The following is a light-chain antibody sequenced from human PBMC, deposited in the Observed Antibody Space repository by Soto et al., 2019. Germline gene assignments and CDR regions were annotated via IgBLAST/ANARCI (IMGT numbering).Light chain of an antibody. CDR2: DNS. CDR1: SSNIGAGYD. J-gene: IGLJ3*02. V-gene: IGLV1-40*01. Sequence: QSVLTQPPSVSGAPGQRVTISCTGSSSNIGAGYDVHWYQQLPGTAPKLLIYDNSNRPSGVPDRFSGSKSGTSASLAITGLQAEDEADYYCQSYDSSLSGPRFGGGTKLTVL. CDR3: QSYDSSLSGPR.